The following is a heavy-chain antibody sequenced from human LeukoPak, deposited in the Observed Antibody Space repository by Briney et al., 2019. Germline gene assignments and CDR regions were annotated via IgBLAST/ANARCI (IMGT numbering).Heavy chain of an antibody. J-gene: IGHJ4*02. Sequence: GGSLRLSCSASGFTFSTYAMYWVRQAPGKGLEYVSAISDNGGTTFYADSVKGRFTISRDNAKNSLYLQMSSLRDEDTAVYYCARYYGDFGPDSSDYWGQGTLVTVSS. CDR1: GFTFSTYA. D-gene: IGHD4-17*01. V-gene: IGHV3-64*04. CDR2: ISDNGGTT. CDR3: ARYYGDFGPDSSDY.